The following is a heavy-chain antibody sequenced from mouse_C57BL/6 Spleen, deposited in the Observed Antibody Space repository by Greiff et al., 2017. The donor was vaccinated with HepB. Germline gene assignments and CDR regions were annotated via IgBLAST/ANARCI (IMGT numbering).Heavy chain of an antibody. CDR2: IYPSDSET. J-gene: IGHJ3*01. D-gene: IGHD2-2*01. CDR1: GYTFTSSW. V-gene: IGHV1-61*01. Sequence: VQLQQPGAELVRPGSSVKLSCKASGYTFTSSWMDWVKQRPGQGLEWIGNIYPSDSETHYNQKFKDKATLTVDKSSSTAYMQLSSLTSEDSAVYYCARGGYDWFAYWGQGTLVTVSA. CDR3: ARGGYDWFAY.